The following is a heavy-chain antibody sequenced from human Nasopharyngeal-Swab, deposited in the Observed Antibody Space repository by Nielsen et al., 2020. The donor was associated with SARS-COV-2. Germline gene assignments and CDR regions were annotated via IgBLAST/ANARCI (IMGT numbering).Heavy chain of an antibody. V-gene: IGHV3-7*03. D-gene: IGHD3-3*01. J-gene: IGHJ6*03. CDR2: IKQDGSEK. Sequence: VGQAAGKGVEWVANIKQDGSEKYYVDSVKGRFTISRDDAKNSLYLQMNSLRAEDTAVYYCARNDFWSGYYKVPMDVWGKGTTVTVSS. CDR3: ARNDFWSGYYKVPMDV.